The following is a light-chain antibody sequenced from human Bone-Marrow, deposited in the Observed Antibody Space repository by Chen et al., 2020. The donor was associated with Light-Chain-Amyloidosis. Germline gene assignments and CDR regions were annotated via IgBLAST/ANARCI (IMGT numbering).Light chain of an antibody. CDR2: GSS. CDR3: QQYGTSPLT. CDR1: QTISSNY. V-gene: IGKV3-20*01. J-gene: IGKJ4*01. Sequence: EIVLTQSPGNLSLSPGEGANLSCRASQTISSNYLTWYQQKFGQAPRLLIYGSSSRATGIPDRFTGSGSRTDFTLTINRLEPEDFAMYYCQQYGTSPLTFGGGTKVEIK.